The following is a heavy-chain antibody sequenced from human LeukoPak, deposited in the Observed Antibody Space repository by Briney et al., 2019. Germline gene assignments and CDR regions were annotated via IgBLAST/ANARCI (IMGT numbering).Heavy chain of an antibody. J-gene: IGHJ3*02. V-gene: IGHV5-51*01. CDR3: ARLGGGLIASPALDAFDI. D-gene: IGHD3-16*01. CDR1: GCSFTSYW. CDR2: IYPGDSDT. Sequence: GESLKISCKGSGCSFTSYWIGWVRQMPGKGLEWMGIIYPGDSDTRYSPSFQGQVTISADKSISTAYLQWSSLKASDTAMYYCARLGGGLIASPALDAFDIWGQGTMATVSS.